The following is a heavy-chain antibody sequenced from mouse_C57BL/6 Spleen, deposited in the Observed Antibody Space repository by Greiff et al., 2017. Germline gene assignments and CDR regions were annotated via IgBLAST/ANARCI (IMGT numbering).Heavy chain of an antibody. CDR2: IYPVSGDT. J-gene: IGHJ2*01. D-gene: IGHD1-1*02. Sequence: VQLQQSGAELASPGASVTLSCKASGYTFNDHIMNWVKKRPGQGLEWIGRIYPVSGDTHYNQKLMGKATFSVDRSSSTVYMVSNGLTSEDPAVYYCGRGTRGGYFDYWGQGTTLTASS. V-gene: IGHV1-11*01. CDR3: GRGTRGGYFDY. CDR1: GYTFNDHI.